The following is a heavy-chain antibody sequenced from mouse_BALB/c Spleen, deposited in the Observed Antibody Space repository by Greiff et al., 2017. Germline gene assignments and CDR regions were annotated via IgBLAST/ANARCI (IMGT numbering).Heavy chain of an antibody. CDR2: IRLKSDNYAT. Sequence: EVKVEESGGGLVQPGGSMKLSCVASGFTFSSYWMSWVRQSPEKGLEWVAEIRLKSDNYATHYAESVKGKFTISRDDSKSRLYLQMNSLRAEDTGIYYCTNYYGSSYGRFAYWGQGTLVTVSA. D-gene: IGHD1-1*01. V-gene: IGHV6-6*02. J-gene: IGHJ3*01. CDR1: GFTFSSYW. CDR3: TNYYGSSYGRFAY.